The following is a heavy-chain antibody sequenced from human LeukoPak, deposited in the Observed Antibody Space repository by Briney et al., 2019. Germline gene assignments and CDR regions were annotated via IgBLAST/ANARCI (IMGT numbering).Heavy chain of an antibody. CDR2: ISVSGSST. D-gene: IGHD5-18*01. Sequence: GGSLRLSCAASGFTFSSSAMNWVRQAPGKGLEWVSAISVSGSSTYYADSVKGRFTISRDKSKNTLYLQMNSLRAEDTAVYYCARDGYSYGMVFDYWGQGTLVTVSS. CDR3: ARDGYSYGMVFDY. CDR1: GFTFSSSA. V-gene: IGHV3-23*01. J-gene: IGHJ4*02.